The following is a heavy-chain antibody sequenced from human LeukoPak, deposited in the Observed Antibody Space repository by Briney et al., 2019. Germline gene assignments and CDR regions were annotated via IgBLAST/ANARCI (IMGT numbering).Heavy chain of an antibody. Sequence: PSETLSLTCSVSGGSITSYYWSWIREAAGKGLEWIGRIYTSGSTAYNPSLKSRVTMSVDTSKNQFSLKLSSVTAADTAVYYCARYSRYCSGGSCSPFDYWGQGTLVTVSS. V-gene: IGHV4-4*07. CDR2: IYTSGST. D-gene: IGHD2-15*01. J-gene: IGHJ4*02. CDR1: GGSITSYY. CDR3: ARYSRYCSGGSCSPFDY.